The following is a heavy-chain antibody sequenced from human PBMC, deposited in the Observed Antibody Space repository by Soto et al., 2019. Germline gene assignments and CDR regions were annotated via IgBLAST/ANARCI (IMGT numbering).Heavy chain of an antibody. Sequence: EVQLLESGGGLVQPGGSLRLSCAASGLTFSSYAMTWVRQAPAQGLAWVSGISGSGGGTYYADTVKGRFTISRDSSKNALFLQMDSLRADDTAVYYCAKKTDSSSPWGSLDIWGRGTMVSVSS. CDR2: ISGSGGGT. V-gene: IGHV3-23*01. CDR1: GLTFSSYA. D-gene: IGHD6-6*01. CDR3: AKKTDSSSPWGSLDI. J-gene: IGHJ3*02.